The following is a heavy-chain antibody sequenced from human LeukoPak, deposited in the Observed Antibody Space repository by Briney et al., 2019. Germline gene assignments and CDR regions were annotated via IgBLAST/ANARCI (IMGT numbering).Heavy chain of an antibody. D-gene: IGHD4-17*01. V-gene: IGHV4-59*01. Sequence: SETLSLTCTVSGGSISSYYWSWIRQPPGKGLEWIGYIYYSGSTNYNPSLKSRVTISVDTSKNQFSLKLSSVTAADTAVYYCARDEYGDFQGFDFWGQGTRVTVSS. CDR2: IYYSGST. J-gene: IGHJ4*02. CDR3: ARDEYGDFQGFDF. CDR1: GGSISSYY.